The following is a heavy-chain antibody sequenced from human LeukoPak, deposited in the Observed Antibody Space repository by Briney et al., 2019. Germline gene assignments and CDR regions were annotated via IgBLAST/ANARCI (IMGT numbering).Heavy chain of an antibody. CDR2: ISYDGDRK. CDR3: AKDRTVGASYWYFDL. CDR1: GFSFSAYA. D-gene: IGHD1-26*01. V-gene: IGHV3-30-3*01. Sequence: PGRSLRLSCAASGFSFSAYAMHWVRQAPGKGLEWVAIISYDGDRKFYADSVKGRFTISRDSSKNTLFLHMNTLRAEDTAIYYCAKDRTVGASYWYFDLWGRGTLVTVSS. J-gene: IGHJ2*01.